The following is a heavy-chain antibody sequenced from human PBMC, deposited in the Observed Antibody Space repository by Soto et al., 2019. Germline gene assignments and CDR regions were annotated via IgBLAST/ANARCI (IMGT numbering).Heavy chain of an antibody. CDR2: ISAYNGNT. CDR3: AREGYCSGGSCYRLYYYYGMDV. CDR1: GYTFTSYG. V-gene: IGHV1-18*01. Sequence: ASVKVSCKASGYTFTSYGISWVRQAPGQGLEWMGWISAYNGNTNYAQKLQGRVTMTTDISTSTAYMELRSLRSDDTAVYYCAREGYCSGGSCYRLYYYYGMDVWGQETTVTVSS. J-gene: IGHJ6*02. D-gene: IGHD2-15*01.